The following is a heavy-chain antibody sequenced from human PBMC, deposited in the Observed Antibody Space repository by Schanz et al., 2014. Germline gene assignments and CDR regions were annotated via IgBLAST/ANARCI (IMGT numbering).Heavy chain of an antibody. Sequence: QVQLVQSGAEVKKPGSSVKVSCKASRSTFSSYTISWVRQARGQGLEWMGWMNPNSGDTGYPRKFQDRVTMTRNTSISTAYMELSSLRSEDTAVYYCARGRGCTGGSCYSWFDLWGQGTLVTVAS. D-gene: IGHD2-15*01. CDR1: RSTFSSYT. V-gene: IGHV1-8*02. CDR3: ARGRGCTGGSCYSWFDL. J-gene: IGHJ5*02. CDR2: MNPNSGDT.